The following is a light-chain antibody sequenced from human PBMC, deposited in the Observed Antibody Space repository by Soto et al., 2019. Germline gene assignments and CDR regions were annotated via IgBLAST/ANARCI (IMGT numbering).Light chain of an antibody. J-gene: IGKJ1*01. CDR2: GAS. CDR3: QQYAASPRT. Sequence: EVVLTQSPGTLSLSPRERATLSCRASQSVSNNYSAWYQHKPGQAPRLLIYGASTRAPGIPDRFSGSGSGPDFTLTISRLEADDFADYYAQQYAASPRTCGQGTLVEVK. CDR1: QSVSNNY. V-gene: IGKV3-20*01.